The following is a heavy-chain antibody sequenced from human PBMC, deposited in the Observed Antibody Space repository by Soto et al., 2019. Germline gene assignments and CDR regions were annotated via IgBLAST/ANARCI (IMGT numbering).Heavy chain of an antibody. D-gene: IGHD6-19*01. V-gene: IGHV1-69*01. CDR1: GGTFSSYA. CDR2: IIPIFGTA. Sequence: QVQLVQSGAEVKKPGSSVKVSCKASGGTFSSYAISWVRQAPGQGLEWMGGIIPIFGTANYAQKFQGIVTITADESTSTACLELSSLRSEDTAVYYCARDRVYSSGWTTTPGWFDPWGQGTLVTVSS. J-gene: IGHJ5*02. CDR3: ARDRVYSSGWTTTPGWFDP.